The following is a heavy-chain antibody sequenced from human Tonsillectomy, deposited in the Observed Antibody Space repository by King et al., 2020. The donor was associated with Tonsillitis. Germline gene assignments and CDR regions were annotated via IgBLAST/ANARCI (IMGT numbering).Heavy chain of an antibody. CDR2: ISAYNGNT. J-gene: IGHJ6*02. CDR3: ASLFPSSGSYDYYYYGMDV. CDR1: GYTFTSYG. D-gene: IGHD1-26*01. Sequence: QLVQSGAEVKKPGASVKVSCKASGYTFTSYGISWVRQAPGQGLEWMGWISAYNGNTNYAQKLQGSVTMTTDTSTSTAYMELRSLRSDDTAVYYCASLFPSSGSYDYYYYGMDVWGQGTTVTVSS. V-gene: IGHV1-18*04.